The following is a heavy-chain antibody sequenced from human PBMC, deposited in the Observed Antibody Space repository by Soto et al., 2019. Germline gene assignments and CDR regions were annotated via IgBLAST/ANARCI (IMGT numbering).Heavy chain of an antibody. CDR1: GGSISSGDYY. V-gene: IGHV4-30-4*01. Sequence: QVQLQESGPGLVKPSQTLSLTCTVSGGSISSGDYYWSWIRQPPGKGLEWIGYIYYSGSTYYNPSLKSRVTISVDTSKNQFSLKLSSVTAADTAVYYCARGGYYYDSSGYYPRYWGQGTLVTVSS. CDR2: IYYSGST. D-gene: IGHD3-22*01. J-gene: IGHJ4*02. CDR3: ARGGYYYDSSGYYPRY.